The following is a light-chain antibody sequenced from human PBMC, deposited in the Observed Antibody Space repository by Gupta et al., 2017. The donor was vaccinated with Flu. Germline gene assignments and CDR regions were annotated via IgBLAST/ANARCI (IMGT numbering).Light chain of an antibody. CDR3: SSYTSDITYV. V-gene: IGLV2-14*04. J-gene: IGLJ1*01. CDR1: STDVGGYNY. CDR2: DVS. Sequence: SITTSSTGTSTDVGGYNYVSWYQQHPGKAPKLMIFDVSNRPSGVSNRFSGSKSGNTASLTISGLQAEDEADYYCSSYTSDITYVFGTGTKVTVL.